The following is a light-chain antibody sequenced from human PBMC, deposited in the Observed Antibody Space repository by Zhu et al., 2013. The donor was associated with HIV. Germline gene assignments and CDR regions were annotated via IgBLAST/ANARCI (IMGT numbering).Light chain of an antibody. V-gene: IGLV3-21*01. J-gene: IGLJ1*01. CDR2: DDS. Sequence: SYELTQPPSVSVAPGKTATITCGGNNIGSASVHWYQQKPGQAPVLVIYDDSDRPSGIPERFSGSNSGNTATLTISGTQAMDEADYYCCSYAGRYTYVFGTGTKVTVL. CDR1: NIGSAS. CDR3: CSYAGRYTYV.